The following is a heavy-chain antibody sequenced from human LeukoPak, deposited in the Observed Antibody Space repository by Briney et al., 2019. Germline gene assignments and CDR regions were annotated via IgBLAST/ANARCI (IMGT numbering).Heavy chain of an antibody. CDR2: INPNSGGT. J-gene: IGHJ6*02. V-gene: IGHV1-2*02. CDR1: GYTFTGYY. CDR3: ARDWRFGEGPLVWGMDV. Sequence: ASVKVSCKASGYTFTGYYMHWVRQAPGQGLEWMGWINPNSGGTNYAQKFQGRVTMTRDTSISTAYMELSRLRSDDTAVYYCARDWRFGEGPLVWGMDVWGQGTTVTVSS. D-gene: IGHD3-10*01.